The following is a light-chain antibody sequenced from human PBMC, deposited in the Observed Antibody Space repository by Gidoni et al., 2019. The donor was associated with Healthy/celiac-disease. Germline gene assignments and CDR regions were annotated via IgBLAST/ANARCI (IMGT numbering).Light chain of an antibody. CDR2: SNN. Sequence: QSVLTQPPSASGTPGQRVTISCSGSSSNIGSNTVNWYQTLPGTAPKLLIYSNNQRPSGVPDRFSGSKSGTSASLAISGLQSEDEADYYCAAWDDSLNGPWVFGGGTKLTVL. CDR3: AAWDDSLNGPWV. J-gene: IGLJ3*02. V-gene: IGLV1-44*01. CDR1: SSNIGSNT.